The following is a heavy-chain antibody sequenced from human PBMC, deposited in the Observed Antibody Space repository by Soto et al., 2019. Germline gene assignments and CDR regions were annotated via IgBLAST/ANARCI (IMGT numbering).Heavy chain of an antibody. CDR1: GGSISRYY. Sequence: SETLSLTCTVSGGSISRYYWSWIRQPPGKGLEWIGYIYYSGSTNYNPSLKSRVTISVDTSKNQFSLKLSSVTAADTAVYYCARHWLDSPLYYLDYWGQGTLVTVSS. V-gene: IGHV4-59*01. CDR3: ARHWLDSPLYYLDY. J-gene: IGHJ4*02. D-gene: IGHD5-12*01. CDR2: IYYSGST.